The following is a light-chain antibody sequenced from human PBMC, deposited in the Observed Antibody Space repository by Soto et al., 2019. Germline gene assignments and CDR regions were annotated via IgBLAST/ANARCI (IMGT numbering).Light chain of an antibody. J-gene: IGKJ1*01. CDR1: LSLVHSNGNTF. V-gene: IGKV2-30*02. CDR2: KVS. CDR3: MQGTYAPKT. Sequence: VVLTQSVLSLPVSLVQPASISCGASLSLVHSNGNTFLTWFQQWPGPSPRRLIYKVSIRDSGVSDRFSGSGSGTYFTLKITRVEAEDVGVYYWMQGTYAPKTFGKGIKVDI.